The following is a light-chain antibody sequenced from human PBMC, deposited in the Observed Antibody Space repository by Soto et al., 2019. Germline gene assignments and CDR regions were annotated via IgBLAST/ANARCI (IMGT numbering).Light chain of an antibody. CDR1: SSDVGGYNY. J-gene: IGLJ2*01. V-gene: IGLV2-8*01. CDR3: SSYAGSKGVV. Sequence: QSVLTQPPSASGSPGQSVTISCTGTSSDVGGYNYVSWYQQHPGKAPKLMIYEVSKRPSGVPDRFSGSKSGNTASLTVSRLQAEDEADYYCSSYAGSKGVVFGGGTKLTVL. CDR2: EVS.